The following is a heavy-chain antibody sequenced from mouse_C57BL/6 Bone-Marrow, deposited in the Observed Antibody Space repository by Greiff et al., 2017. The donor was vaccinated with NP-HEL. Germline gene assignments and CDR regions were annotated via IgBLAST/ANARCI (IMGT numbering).Heavy chain of an antibody. D-gene: IGHD2-4*01. Sequence: DVKLVESEGGLVQPGSSMKLSCTASGFTFSDYYMAWVRQVPEKGLEWVANINYDGSSTYYLDSLKSRFIISRDNAKNILYLQMSSLKSEDTATYYCARGPYDYVLYFDYWGQGTTLTVSS. J-gene: IGHJ2*01. CDR1: GFTFSDYY. CDR2: INYDGSST. V-gene: IGHV5-16*01. CDR3: ARGPYDYVLYFDY.